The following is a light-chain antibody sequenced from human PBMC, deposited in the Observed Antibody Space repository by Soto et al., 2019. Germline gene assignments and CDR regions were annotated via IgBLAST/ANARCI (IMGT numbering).Light chain of an antibody. CDR3: QQYYSIPRT. CDR1: QSVLYSSNNKNY. V-gene: IGKV4-1*01. J-gene: IGKJ1*01. Sequence: DIVMTQSPDSLAVSLGERATINCKSSQSVLYSSNNKNYLAWYQQKSGQPPKLLIYWASTRESGVPDRFSGSGSGTDFTLTISSLQAEDVAVYYCQQYYSIPRTFGQGTTLEIK. CDR2: WAS.